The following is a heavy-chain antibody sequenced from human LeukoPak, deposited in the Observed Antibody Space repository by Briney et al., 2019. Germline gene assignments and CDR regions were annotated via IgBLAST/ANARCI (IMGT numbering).Heavy chain of an antibody. CDR2: IYYSGST. V-gene: IGHV4-59*01. Sequence: SETLSLTCTVSGGSISSYFWSWIRQPPGRGLEWIGYIYYSGSTNYNPSLKSRVTISVDTSNNQFSLELSSVTAADTAVYYCARSMVRGTHPFDYWGQGTLVTVSS. D-gene: IGHD3-10*01. CDR3: ARSMVRGTHPFDY. CDR1: GGSISSYF. J-gene: IGHJ4*02.